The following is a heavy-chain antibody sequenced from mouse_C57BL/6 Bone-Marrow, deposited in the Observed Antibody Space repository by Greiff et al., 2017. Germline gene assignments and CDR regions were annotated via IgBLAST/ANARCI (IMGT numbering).Heavy chain of an antibody. J-gene: IGHJ2*01. CDR2: INPNNGGT. CDR3: ARYGYYGGYFDY. D-gene: IGHD2-3*01. CDR1: GYTFTDYN. Sequence: EVKVVESGPELVKPGASVKIPCKASGYTFTDYNMDWVKQSHGKSLEWIGDINPNNGGTIYNQKFKGKATLTVDKSSSTAYMELRSLTSEDTAVYYCARYGYYGGYFDYWGQGTTLTVSS. V-gene: IGHV1-18*01.